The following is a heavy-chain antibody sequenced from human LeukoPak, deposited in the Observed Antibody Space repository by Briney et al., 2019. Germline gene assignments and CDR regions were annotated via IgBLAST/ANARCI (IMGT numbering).Heavy chain of an antibody. CDR3: ARSGGRSDILPDY. Sequence: GASVKVSCKASGYTFTSYAMHWVRQAPGQRLEWMGWINAGNGNTKYSQKFQGRVTMTRDTSASTAYMELSSLRSEGTAVYYCARSGGRSDILPDYWGHGTPVTVSS. J-gene: IGHJ4*01. CDR2: INAGNGNT. D-gene: IGHD3-9*01. CDR1: GYTFTSYA. V-gene: IGHV1-3*01.